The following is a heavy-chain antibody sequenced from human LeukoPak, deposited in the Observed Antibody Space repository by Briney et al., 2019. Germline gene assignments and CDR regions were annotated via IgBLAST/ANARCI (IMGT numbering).Heavy chain of an antibody. CDR3: ALLSLTGTTVRAPFDY. CDR1: GFTFSSYA. V-gene: IGHV3-23*01. CDR2: ISGSGGST. J-gene: IGHJ4*02. D-gene: IGHD1-7*01. Sequence: TGGSLRLSCAASGFTFSSYAMSWVRQAPGKGLEWVSAISGSGGSTYYADSVKGRFTISRDNSKNTLYLQMNSLRAEDTAVYYCALLSLTGTTVRAPFDYWGQGTLVTVSS.